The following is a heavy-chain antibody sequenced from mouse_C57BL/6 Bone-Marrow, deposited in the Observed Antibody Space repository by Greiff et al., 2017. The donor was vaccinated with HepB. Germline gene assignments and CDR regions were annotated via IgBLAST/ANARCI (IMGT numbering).Heavy chain of an antibody. CDR3: TTKLRSAWFAY. Sequence: EVKLQESGAELVRPGASVKLSCTASGFNIKDDYMHWVKQRPEQGLEWIGWIDPENGDTEYASKFQGKATITADTSSNTAYLQLSSLTSEDTAVYYCTTKLRSAWFAYWGQGTLVTVSA. CDR1: GFNIKDDY. V-gene: IGHV14-4*01. D-gene: IGHD3-2*02. J-gene: IGHJ3*01. CDR2: IDPENGDT.